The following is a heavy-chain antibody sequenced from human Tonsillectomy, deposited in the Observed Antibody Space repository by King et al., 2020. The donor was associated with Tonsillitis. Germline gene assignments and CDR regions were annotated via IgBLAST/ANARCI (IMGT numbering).Heavy chain of an antibody. CDR3: ERVGDGYNTESFHDY. V-gene: IGHV1-18*01. Sequence: VQLVESGGEVKKPGASVKVSCQASGYTFTSYHISWVRQAPGQGLEGMGWISSYNGNTNYAQKLQGRVTMTTDTSTSTAYMELRSLRSADTAVYYCERVGDGYNTESFHDYWGQGTLVSVSS. CDR2: ISSYNGNT. CDR1: GYTFTSYH. D-gene: IGHD5-24*01. J-gene: IGHJ4*02.